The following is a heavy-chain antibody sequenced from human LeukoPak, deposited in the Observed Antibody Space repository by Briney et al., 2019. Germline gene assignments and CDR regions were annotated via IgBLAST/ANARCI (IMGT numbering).Heavy chain of an antibody. D-gene: IGHD6-19*01. J-gene: IGHJ4*02. CDR1: GFTFTSYE. CDR3: ARERAVAGAGFDY. Sequence: GGSLRLSCAASGFTFTSYEMNWVRQAPGKGLEWVSYINSDGTTIYYADSVKGRFTISRDYAKNSLYLQMNSLRAEDTAIYYSARERAVAGAGFDYWGQGTLVTVSS. CDR2: INSDGTTI. V-gene: IGHV3-48*03.